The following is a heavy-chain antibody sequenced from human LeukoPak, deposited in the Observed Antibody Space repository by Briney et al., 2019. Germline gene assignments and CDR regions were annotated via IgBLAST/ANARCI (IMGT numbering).Heavy chain of an antibody. J-gene: IGHJ4*02. CDR3: VKSYTSSFNY. Sequence: GGSLRLSCAASGFTFSTSVMHWVRQAPGKGLEWVAVISYDGSDKYYADSVKGRFTISRDNSKNTLYLQMNRLRTEDTAVYYCVKSYTSSFNYWGQGTLATVSS. CDR2: ISYDGSDK. CDR1: GFTFSTSV. V-gene: IGHV3-30*18. D-gene: IGHD6-13*01.